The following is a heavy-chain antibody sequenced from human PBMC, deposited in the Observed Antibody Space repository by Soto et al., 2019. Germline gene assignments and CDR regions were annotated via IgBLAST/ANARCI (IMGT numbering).Heavy chain of an antibody. CDR3: AREQCSSSSCYFGY. CDR2: GYDSRST. J-gene: IGHJ4*02. V-gene: IGHV4-31*03. Sequence: QVQLQESGPGLVKPSQTLSLTCTVSGGSINSDGYYCTWIRQHPGKGLEWIGYGYDSRSTSYNPSLKSRVTICIDTSNNQSSLKLSSATAADTAVYYCAREQCSSSSCYFGYWGQGTLVTVSS. D-gene: IGHD2-2*01. CDR1: GGSINSDGYY.